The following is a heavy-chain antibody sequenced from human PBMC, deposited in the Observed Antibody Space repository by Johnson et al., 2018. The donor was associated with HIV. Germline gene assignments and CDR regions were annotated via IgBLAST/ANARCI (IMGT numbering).Heavy chain of an antibody. Sequence: VQLVESGGVVVQPGGSLRLSCAASGFTFDDYAMPWVRQAPGKGLEWVSLISWDGGSTYYEDSVKGRFTIYRDNSKNSLYLQMNSLRGEDTALYYCAKDIFTTTVDAFDFWGQGTMVTVSS. CDR3: AKDIFTTTVDAFDF. CDR1: GFTFDDYA. CDR2: ISWDGGST. D-gene: IGHD4-17*01. J-gene: IGHJ3*01. V-gene: IGHV3-43D*03.